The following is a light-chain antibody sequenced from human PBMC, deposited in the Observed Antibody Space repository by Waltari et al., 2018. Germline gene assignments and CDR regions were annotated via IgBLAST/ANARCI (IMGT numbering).Light chain of an antibody. CDR3: QFWDTTSDHVV. V-gene: IGLV3-21*03. CDR2: DDT. J-gene: IGLJ3*02. Sequence: SYVLTPPPSVSVAPGTPATINCGGQRLGRKSLHSYHPRPGQPPALVVHDDTERPPGIPERISGSNSGDAATLTINSVEAVDDADYYCQFWDTTSDHVVFGGGTALTVL. CDR1: RLGRKS.